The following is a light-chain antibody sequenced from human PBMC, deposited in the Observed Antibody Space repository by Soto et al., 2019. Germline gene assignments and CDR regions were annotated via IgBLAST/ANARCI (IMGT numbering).Light chain of an antibody. J-gene: IGKJ2*01. Sequence: EIVLTQSPATLSLPPGERATLSCRASQSVSSYLAWYQQKPGQAPRLLIYDASNRATGIPARFSGSGSGTDFTLTISSLEPEDFAVYYCQQRSNWPRYTFGQGTKLEIK. CDR1: QSVSSY. CDR2: DAS. V-gene: IGKV3-11*01. CDR3: QQRSNWPRYT.